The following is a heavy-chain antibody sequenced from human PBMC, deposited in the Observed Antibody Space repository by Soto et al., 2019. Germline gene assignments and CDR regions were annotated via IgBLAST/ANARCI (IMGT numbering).Heavy chain of an antibody. Sequence: PSETLSLTCTVSGGSITSSSYYWGWIRQPPGKGLEWIGSIYYSGRTYYSPSLKSRVTISVDTSKNQFSLKLSSVTAAETAVYNCAPQGGLAHWGQGTLVPVSS. CDR3: APQGGLAH. D-gene: IGHD3-16*01. CDR2: IYYSGRT. CDR1: GGSITSSSYY. V-gene: IGHV4-39*01. J-gene: IGHJ4*02.